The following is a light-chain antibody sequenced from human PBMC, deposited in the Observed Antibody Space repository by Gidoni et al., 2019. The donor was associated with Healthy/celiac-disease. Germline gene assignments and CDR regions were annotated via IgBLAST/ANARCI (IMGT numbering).Light chain of an antibody. CDR3: QSYDSDVV. J-gene: IGLJ2*01. V-gene: IGLV1-40*01. CDR1: SSNIVAGYD. CDR2: GNS. Sequence: QSVLTPPPSVSGAPGQRVTLPCTGSSSNIVAGYDVHWYQQIPGTATKLLIYGNSNRPSGVPDRFSGSKSGTSASLAITGLQAEDEADYYCQSYDSDVVFGGGTKLTVL.